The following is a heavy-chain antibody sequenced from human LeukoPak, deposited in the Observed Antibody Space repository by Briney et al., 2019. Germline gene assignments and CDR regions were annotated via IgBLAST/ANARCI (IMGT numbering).Heavy chain of an antibody. Sequence: PGGCLRLSCVVSGYTFNNFAEIWVRKAPGKGLEWVSGISGHSVRINYADSVKGRFTISRDNSKNTLYLQINNLRVGDTATYYCARAAGAAADNWFDFWGQGTLVTVSS. J-gene: IGHJ5*01. D-gene: IGHD6-13*01. CDR3: ARAAGAAADNWFDF. CDR1: GYTFNNFA. V-gene: IGHV3-23*01. CDR2: ISGHSVRI.